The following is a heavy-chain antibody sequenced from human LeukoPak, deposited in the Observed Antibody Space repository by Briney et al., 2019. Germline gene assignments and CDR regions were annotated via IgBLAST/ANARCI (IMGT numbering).Heavy chain of an antibody. V-gene: IGHV1-8*01. CDR3: ARDTVFGVVISTDYYYMDV. Sequence: ASVKVSCKASGYTFTSYDINWVRQATGQGLEWMGWMNPNSGNTGYAQKFQGRVTMTRNTSISTAYMELSSLRSEDTAVYYCARDTVFGVVISTDYYYMDVWGKGTTVTVSS. D-gene: IGHD3-3*01. CDR1: GYTFTSYD. CDR2: MNPNSGNT. J-gene: IGHJ6*03.